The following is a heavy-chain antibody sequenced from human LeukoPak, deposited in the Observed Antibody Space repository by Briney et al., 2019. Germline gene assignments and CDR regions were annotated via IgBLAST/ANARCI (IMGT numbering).Heavy chain of an antibody. CDR3: ARDLPYSSFDAFDI. Sequence: SVKVSCKASGGTFSSYAISWVRQAPGQGLEWMGGIIPIFGTANYAQKFQGRVTITADKSTSTAYMELSSLRSEDTAVYYCARDLPYSSFDAFDIWGQGTMVTVSS. V-gene: IGHV1-69*06. CDR2: IIPIFGTA. J-gene: IGHJ3*02. D-gene: IGHD6-6*01. CDR1: GGTFSSYA.